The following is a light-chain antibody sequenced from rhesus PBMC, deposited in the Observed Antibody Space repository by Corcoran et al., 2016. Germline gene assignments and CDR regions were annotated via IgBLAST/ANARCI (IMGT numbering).Light chain of an antibody. CDR3: QQYYSSPYS. CDR1: QSLLYSSNNKNY. CDR2: WAS. Sequence: DIVMTQSPDSLAVSLGERVTINCKSSQSLLYSSNNKNYLAWYQQKPGQAPKLLIYWASTRESGVPNRFSGRWSGTDFTLTISGLQAEDVAVYYCQQYYSSPYSFGQGTKVEIK. V-gene: IGKV4-1*01. J-gene: IGKJ2*01.